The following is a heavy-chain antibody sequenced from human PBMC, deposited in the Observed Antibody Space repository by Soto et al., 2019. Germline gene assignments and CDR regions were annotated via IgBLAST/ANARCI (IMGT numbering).Heavy chain of an antibody. J-gene: IGHJ4*02. V-gene: IGHV1-18*01. CDR1: GYTFTSYG. Sequence: ASVKVSCKASGYTFTSYGISWVRQAPGQGLEWMGWISAYNGNTNYAQKLQGRVTMTTDTSTSTAYMELRSLRSDDTAVYYCARVLSMFEGSLAGTPHDDYWGQGTLVTVSS. CDR2: ISAYNGNT. CDR3: ARVLSMFEGSLAGTPHDDY. D-gene: IGHD6-19*01.